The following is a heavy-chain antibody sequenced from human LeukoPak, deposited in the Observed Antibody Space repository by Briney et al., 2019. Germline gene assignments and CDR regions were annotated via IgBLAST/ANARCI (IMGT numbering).Heavy chain of an antibody. J-gene: IGHJ4*02. CDR3: VRDRGTYRPIDY. CDR1: GFTFSDYY. CDR2: ISSSGSSI. D-gene: IGHD1-26*01. Sequence: PGGSLRLSCAASGFTFSDYYMSWIRQAPGKGLEWVSYISSSGSSIHYADSVKGRFTISRDNAKSSLYLQMNSLRAEDTAIYYCVRDRGTYRPIDYWGQGTLVTVSS. V-gene: IGHV3-11*01.